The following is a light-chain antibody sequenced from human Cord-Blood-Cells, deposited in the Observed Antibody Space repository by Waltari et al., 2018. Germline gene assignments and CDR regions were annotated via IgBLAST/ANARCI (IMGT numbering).Light chain of an antibody. Sequence: QSALTQPRSVSGSPGQSVTISCTGTSSDVGGYNYVSWYQQHPGKAPKLMIYDGSKRPAGVPDRFSGPKSGNTASLTISGLQAEDEADYYCCSYAGSYTYVFGTGTKVTVL. J-gene: IGLJ1*01. CDR2: DGS. V-gene: IGLV2-11*01. CDR3: CSYAGSYTYV. CDR1: SSDVGGYNY.